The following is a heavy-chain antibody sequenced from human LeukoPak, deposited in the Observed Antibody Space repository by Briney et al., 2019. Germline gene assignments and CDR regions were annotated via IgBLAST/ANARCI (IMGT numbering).Heavy chain of an antibody. CDR1: GFTFSSYW. J-gene: IGHJ4*02. CDR2: INTDGSSP. D-gene: IGHD6-13*01. V-gene: IGHV3-74*01. Sequence: AGGSLRLSCASSGFTFSSYWMHWVRQAPGKGLVWVSRINTDGSSPTYVDSVKGRFTIPRDNAKNTLYLQINSLRAEDTAVYYCARGRVTSSWYYFDYWGQGALVTVSS. CDR3: ARGRVTSSWYYFDY.